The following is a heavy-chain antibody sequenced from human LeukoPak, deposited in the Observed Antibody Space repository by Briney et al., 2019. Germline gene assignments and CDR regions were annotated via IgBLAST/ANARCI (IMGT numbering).Heavy chain of an antibody. V-gene: IGHV4-4*07. Sequence: PSETLSLTCTVSGGSITDYHWIWIRQPAGKGLEWIGRLYTSGSTNYNPSLKSRVSMSVDTSKKQFSLRLSSVTAADTAIYYCARGLLTMTDWFDPWGQGTLVTVSS. CDR1: GGSITDYH. J-gene: IGHJ5*02. D-gene: IGHD3-9*01. CDR2: LYTSGST. CDR3: ARGLLTMTDWFDP.